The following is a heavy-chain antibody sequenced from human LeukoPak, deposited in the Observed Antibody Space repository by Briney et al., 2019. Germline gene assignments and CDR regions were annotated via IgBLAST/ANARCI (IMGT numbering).Heavy chain of an antibody. J-gene: IGHJ5*02. CDR2: IYYSGST. CDR3: ARVTDIAVAGYSSGFDP. CDR1: GGSISGSSYY. Sequence: SETLSLTCTVSGGSISGSSYYWGWIRQPPGKGLEWIGSIYYSGSTYYNPSLKSRVTISVDTSKNQFSLKLSSVTAADTAVYYCARVTDIAVAGYSSGFDPWGQGTLVTVSS. V-gene: IGHV4-39*01. D-gene: IGHD6-19*01.